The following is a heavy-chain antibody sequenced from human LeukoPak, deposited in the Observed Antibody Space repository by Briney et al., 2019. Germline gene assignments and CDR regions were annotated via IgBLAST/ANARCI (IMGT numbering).Heavy chain of an antibody. V-gene: IGHV4-59*08. J-gene: IGHJ4*02. CDR3: ARHRSNGTYPLDY. D-gene: IGHD1-26*01. Sequence: PSETLSLTCSVSGGSISNSYWIGVRQPPGKGLEWIGHIYSSGGTTYSPSLKIRVTMSVDTSKNQFSLKLTSVTAADTAVYYCARHRSNGTYPLDYWGQGARLTVAS. CDR2: IYSSGGT. CDR1: GGSISNSY.